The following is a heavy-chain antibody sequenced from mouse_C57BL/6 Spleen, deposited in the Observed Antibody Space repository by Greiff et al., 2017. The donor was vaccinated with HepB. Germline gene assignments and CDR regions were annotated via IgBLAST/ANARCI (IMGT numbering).Heavy chain of an antibody. V-gene: IGHV1-47*01. J-gene: IGHJ1*03. CDR1: GYTFTTYP. D-gene: IGHD1-1*01. Sequence: QVQLQQSGAELVKPGASVKMSCTASGYTFTTYPIEWMTQNHGKSLEWIGNFHPYNDDTKYNEKLKGKGTLTVENSSSTVYLELSRLTSDDSAVYYCARGGYYGSSYWYFDVWGTGTTVTVSS. CDR2: FHPYNDDT. CDR3: ARGGYYGSSYWYFDV.